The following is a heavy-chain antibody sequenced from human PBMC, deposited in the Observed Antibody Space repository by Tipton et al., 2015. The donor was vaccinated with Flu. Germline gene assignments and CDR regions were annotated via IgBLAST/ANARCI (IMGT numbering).Heavy chain of an antibody. CDR1: GYTFTGYH. J-gene: IGHJ6*02. V-gene: IGHV1-2*02. CDR3: ARVLSGVVPAAIRYYYYGMDV. CDR2: INPNSGGT. Sequence: QLVQSGAEVKKPGASVKVSCKASGYTFTGYHMHWVRQAPGQGLEWMGWINPNSGGTNYAQKFQGRVTMTRDTSISTAYMELSRLRSDDTAVYYCARVLSGVVPAAIRYYYYGMDVWGQGTTVTVSS. D-gene: IGHD2-2*02.